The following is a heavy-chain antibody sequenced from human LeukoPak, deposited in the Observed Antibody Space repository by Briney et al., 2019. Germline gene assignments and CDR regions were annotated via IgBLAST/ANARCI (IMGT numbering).Heavy chain of an antibody. CDR2: INPNSGGT. Sequence: ASVKVSCKASGYTFTGYYMHWVRQAPGQGLEWMGWINPNSGGTNYAQKFQGRVTMTRDTSISTAYMELSRLRSDDTAVYYCARSSVSYRFGRFDPWGQGTLVTVSS. V-gene: IGHV1-2*02. J-gene: IGHJ5*02. CDR1: GYTFTGYY. CDR3: ARSSVSYRFGRFDP. D-gene: IGHD1-26*01.